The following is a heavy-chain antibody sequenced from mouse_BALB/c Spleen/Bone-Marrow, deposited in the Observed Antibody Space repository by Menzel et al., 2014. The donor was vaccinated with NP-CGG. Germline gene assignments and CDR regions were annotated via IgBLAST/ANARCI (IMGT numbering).Heavy chain of an antibody. V-gene: IGHV7-3*02. CDR3: ARDRGGLLFDY. CDR1: GFTFTDYY. Sequence: EVKLLESGGGLVQPGGSLRLSCATSGFTFTDYYMNWVRQPPGKALEWLGFIRNKANGYTTEYSASVKGRFTISRDNSQSILYLQMNTLRAEDSATYYCARDRGGLLFDYWGQGTTPTVSS. CDR2: IRNKANGYTT. D-gene: IGHD1-1*01. J-gene: IGHJ2*01.